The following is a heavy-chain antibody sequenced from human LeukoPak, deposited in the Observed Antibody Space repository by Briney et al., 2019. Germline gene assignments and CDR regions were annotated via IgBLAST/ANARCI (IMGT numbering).Heavy chain of an antibody. CDR2: ISYDGNNK. CDR3: TRDPTSSGKLDY. CDR1: GFTFSSYW. V-gene: IGHV3-30-3*01. Sequence: GGSLRLSCAASGFTFSSYWMSWVRQAPGKGLEWVAIISYDGNNKYYADSVKGRFTISRDNSKNTLYLQMNSLRTEDTAVYYCTRDPTSSGKLDYWGQGTLVTVSS. D-gene: IGHD6-19*01. J-gene: IGHJ4*02.